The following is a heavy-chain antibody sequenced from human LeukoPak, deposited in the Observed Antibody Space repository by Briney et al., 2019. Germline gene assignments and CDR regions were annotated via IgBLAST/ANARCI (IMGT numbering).Heavy chain of an antibody. CDR3: ARGRGIITPPKKGQQWFDP. D-gene: IGHD3-10*01. V-gene: IGHV3-7*01. CDR2: IKQDGSEK. CDR1: GFTFSSYW. J-gene: IGHJ5*02. Sequence: GGSLRLSCAASGFTFSSYWMSWVRQAPGKGLEWVANIKQDGSEKYYVDSVKGRFMISRDNAKNSLYLQMSSLRAEDTAVYYCARGRGIITPPKKGQQWFDPWGQGNPVPVFS.